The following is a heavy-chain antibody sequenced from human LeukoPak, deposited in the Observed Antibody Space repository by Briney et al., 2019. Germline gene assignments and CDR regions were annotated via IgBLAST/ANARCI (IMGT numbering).Heavy chain of an antibody. D-gene: IGHD3-22*01. Sequence: PSETLSLTCTVSGYSISSGYYWGWIRQPPGKGLEWIGSIYHSGSTYYNPSLKSRVTISVDTSKNQFSLKLSPVTAADTAVYYCARDPFPNYYDSSGYYFGAFDIWGQGTMVTVSS. CDR1: GYSISSGYY. V-gene: IGHV4-38-2*02. CDR3: ARDPFPNYYDSSGYYFGAFDI. CDR2: IYHSGST. J-gene: IGHJ3*02.